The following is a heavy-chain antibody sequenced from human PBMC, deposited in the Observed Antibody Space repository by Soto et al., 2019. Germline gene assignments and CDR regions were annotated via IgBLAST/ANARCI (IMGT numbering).Heavy chain of an antibody. CDR1: GFTFSNYG. J-gene: IGHJ4*02. CDR3: ARDWVWFGAHPIDY. Sequence: AGGSMILSCAASGFTFSNYGMHWVRKNTGKGLEWVAVISYDGSNKYYADSVKGRFTISRDNSKNTLYLQMNSLTTEDTAVYYCARDWVWFGAHPIDYWGQGTLVTVSS. CDR2: ISYDGSNK. V-gene: IGHV3-30*03. D-gene: IGHD3-10*01.